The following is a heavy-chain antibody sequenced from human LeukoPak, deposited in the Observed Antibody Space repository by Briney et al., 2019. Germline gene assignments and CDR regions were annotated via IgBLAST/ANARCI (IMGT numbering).Heavy chain of an antibody. V-gene: IGHV3-48*04. Sequence: GGPLRLSCAASGFDSSTYSIDWVRQAPGKGLEWVSYISSSSSNIYHADSVKGRFTISRDNAKNSLHLQMNSLRAEDTAVYYCARVGRSGWTVDYWGQGTLVTVSS. CDR2: ISSSSSNI. J-gene: IGHJ4*02. CDR1: GFDSSTYS. CDR3: ARVGRSGWTVDY. D-gene: IGHD6-19*01.